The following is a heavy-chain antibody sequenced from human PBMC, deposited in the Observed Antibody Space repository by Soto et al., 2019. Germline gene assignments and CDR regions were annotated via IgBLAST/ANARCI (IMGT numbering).Heavy chain of an antibody. V-gene: IGHV4-39*01. D-gene: IGHD4-17*01. J-gene: IGHJ4*02. CDR2: IYYSGST. CDR1: GGSISSSSYY. Sequence: SETLSLTCTVSGGSISSSSYYWGWIRQPPGKGLEWIGSIYYSGSTYYNPSLKSRVTISVDTSKNQFSLKLSSVTAADTAAYYCARRAYGDYGAFDYWGQGTLVTVSS. CDR3: ARRAYGDYGAFDY.